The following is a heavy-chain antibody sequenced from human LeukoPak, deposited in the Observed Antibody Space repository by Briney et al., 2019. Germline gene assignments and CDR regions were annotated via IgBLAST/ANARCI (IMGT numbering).Heavy chain of an antibody. D-gene: IGHD2-2*01. Sequence: ASVKVSCKASGYTFTGYYMHWVRQAPGQGLEWMGWINPNSGGTNYAQKFQGRVTMTRDTSISTAYMELSRLRSDDTAVYYCARDGIVXVPAAISWGYYYYYMXVXXKGTXXTVS. CDR1: GYTFTGYY. V-gene: IGHV1-2*02. CDR3: ARDGIVXVPAAISWGYYYYYMXV. CDR2: INPNSGGT. J-gene: IGHJ6*03.